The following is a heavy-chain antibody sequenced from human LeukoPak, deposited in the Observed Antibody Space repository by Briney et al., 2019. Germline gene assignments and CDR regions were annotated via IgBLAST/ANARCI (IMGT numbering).Heavy chain of an antibody. Sequence: GGSLRLSCAASGFTFSSYGVHWVRQAPGKGLEWVAVISYDGSNKYYADSVKGRFTISRDNSKNTLYLQMNSLRAEDTAVYYCAKVKQWLVLGYYGMDVWGQGTTVTVSS. V-gene: IGHV3-30*18. D-gene: IGHD6-19*01. CDR2: ISYDGSNK. CDR1: GFTFSSYG. CDR3: AKVKQWLVLGYYGMDV. J-gene: IGHJ6*02.